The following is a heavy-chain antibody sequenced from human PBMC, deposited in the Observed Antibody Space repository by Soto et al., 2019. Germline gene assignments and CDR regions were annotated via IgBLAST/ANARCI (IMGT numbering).Heavy chain of an antibody. CDR1: GGSIRSNIW. Sequence: QVQLQESGPGLVKPSGTLSLTCAVSGGSIRSNIWWTWVRQAPGKGLEWIGEMHQSGGANFNPSLKSRVTISLDASANHFSVKLSSVTAADTAVYYCVGWAVVAVTPKDYWGQGTLVTVSS. V-gene: IGHV4-4*02. CDR2: MHQSGGA. J-gene: IGHJ4*02. D-gene: IGHD2-21*02. CDR3: VGWAVVAVTPKDY.